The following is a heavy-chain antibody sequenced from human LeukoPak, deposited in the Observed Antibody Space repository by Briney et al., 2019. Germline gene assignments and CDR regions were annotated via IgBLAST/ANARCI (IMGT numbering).Heavy chain of an antibody. Sequence: ASVKVSCKASGYTFTSYGISWVRQAPGQGLEWMGWISAYNGNTNYAQKLQGRVTMTTDTSTSTAYMELRSLRSDDTAVYYCARGKKRYYDSSPSDPWGQGTLVTVSS. CDR2: ISAYNGNT. D-gene: IGHD3-22*01. V-gene: IGHV1-18*01. CDR3: ARGKKRYYDSSPSDP. CDR1: GYTFTSYG. J-gene: IGHJ5*02.